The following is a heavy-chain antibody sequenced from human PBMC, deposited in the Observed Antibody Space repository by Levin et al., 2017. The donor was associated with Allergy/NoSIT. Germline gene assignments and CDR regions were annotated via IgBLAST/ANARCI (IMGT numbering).Heavy chain of an antibody. J-gene: IGHJ4*02. V-gene: IGHV4-59*01. CDR2: IYDTGNT. CDR1: GGSISSDN. Sequence: SETLSLTCTVSGGSISSDNWSWIRQPPGKGLEWIGYIYDTGNTNYNPSLKSRVTLSVDTSKNQFSLKLSSVTPADTAVYYCSRFVWGSYRGFDYWGQGTLVTVSS. CDR3: SRFVWGSYRGFDY. D-gene: IGHD3-16*02.